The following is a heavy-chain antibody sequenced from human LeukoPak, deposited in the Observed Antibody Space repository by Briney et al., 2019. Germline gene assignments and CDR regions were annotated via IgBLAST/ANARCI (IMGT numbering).Heavy chain of an antibody. CDR2: ISSSGSTI. CDR1: GFTFSDYY. V-gene: IGHV3-11*01. J-gene: IGHJ4*02. CDR3: ARAFSSGSPFDY. Sequence: GGSLRLSCAASGFTFSDYYMSWIRQAPGKGVEGVSYISSSGSTIYYADSVKGRFTISRDNAKNSLYLQMNSLRAEDTAVYYCARAFSSGSPFDYWGQGTLVTVSS. D-gene: IGHD6-19*01.